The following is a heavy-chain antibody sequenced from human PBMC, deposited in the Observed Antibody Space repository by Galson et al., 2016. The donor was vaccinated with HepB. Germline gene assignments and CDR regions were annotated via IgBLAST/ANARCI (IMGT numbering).Heavy chain of an antibody. J-gene: IGHJ4*02. CDR3: AKGKSSKTGWDTFYFDS. Sequence: LRLSCAGAGFNFSSHGMNWVRQAPGKGPEWVAVISFDGSNTFYGDSVKGRFTISRDNSKNTLYLQMNSLRAEDTAVYYCAKGKSSKTGWDTFYFDSWGQGILVSVSS. D-gene: IGHD6-19*01. CDR1: GFNFSSHG. V-gene: IGHV3-30*18. CDR2: ISFDGSNT.